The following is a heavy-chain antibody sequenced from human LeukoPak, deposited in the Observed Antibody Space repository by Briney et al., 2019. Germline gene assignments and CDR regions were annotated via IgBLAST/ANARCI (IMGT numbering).Heavy chain of an antibody. CDR2: ISSSSSTI. CDR3: AREDCSSTSCYAASFDY. V-gene: IGHV3-48*01. CDR1: GFTFSSYS. D-gene: IGHD2-2*01. Sequence: GGSLRLSCAASGFTFSSYSMNWVRQAPGKGLEWVSYISSSSSTIYYADSVKGRFTISRDNAKNSLYLQMISLRAEDTAVYYCAREDCSSTSCYAASFDYWGQGTLVTVSS. J-gene: IGHJ4*02.